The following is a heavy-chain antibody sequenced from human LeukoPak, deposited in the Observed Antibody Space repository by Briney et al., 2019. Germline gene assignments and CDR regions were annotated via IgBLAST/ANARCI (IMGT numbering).Heavy chain of an antibody. J-gene: IGHJ6*03. CDR2: IIPIFGTA. Sequence: ASVKVSCEASGGTFSSYAISWVRQAPGQGLEWMGGIIPIFGTANYAQKFQGRVTITADESTSTAYMELSSLRSEDTAVYYCARDKYYDFWSGEETYYYYYYMDVWGKGTTVTVSS. D-gene: IGHD3-3*01. CDR3: ARDKYYDFWSGEETYYYYYYMDV. CDR1: GGTFSSYA. V-gene: IGHV1-69*13.